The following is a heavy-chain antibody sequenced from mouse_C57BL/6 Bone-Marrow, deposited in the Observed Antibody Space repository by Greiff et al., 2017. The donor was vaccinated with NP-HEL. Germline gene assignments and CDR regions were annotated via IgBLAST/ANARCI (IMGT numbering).Heavy chain of an antibody. D-gene: IGHD1-1*01. CDR3: TTPASYYGSSYAMDY. V-gene: IGHV14-4*01. Sequence: QLQQSGAELVRPGASVKLSCTASGFNIKDDYMHWVKQRPEQGLEWIGWIDPENGDTEYASKFQGKATITADTSSNTAYLQLSSLTSEDTAVYYCTTPASYYGSSYAMDYWGQGTSVTVSS. J-gene: IGHJ4*01. CDR1: GFNIKDDY. CDR2: IDPENGDT.